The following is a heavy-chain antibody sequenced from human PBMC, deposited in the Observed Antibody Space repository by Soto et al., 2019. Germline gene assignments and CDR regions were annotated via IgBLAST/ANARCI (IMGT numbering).Heavy chain of an antibody. CDR3: ARDLKGYCSSTSCEGYYYYYGMDV. V-gene: IGHV4-4*02. Sequence: PSETLSLTCAVSGGSISSSNWWSWVRQPPGKGLEWIGEIYHSGSTNYNPSLKSRVTISVDKSKNQFSLKLSSVTAADTAVYYCARDLKGYCSSTSCEGYYYYYGMDVCGQGPTVTVYS. CDR2: IYHSGST. CDR1: GGSISSSNW. J-gene: IGHJ6*02. D-gene: IGHD2-2*01.